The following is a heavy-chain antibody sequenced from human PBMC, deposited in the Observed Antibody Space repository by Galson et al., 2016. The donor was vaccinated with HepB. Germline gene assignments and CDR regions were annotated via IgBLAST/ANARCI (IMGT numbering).Heavy chain of an antibody. CDR2: ISSSGIST. D-gene: IGHD1-26*01. CDR3: ARCRGATHAAGFDY. Sequence: SLRLSCAASGFTLRSHSITWVRQAPGKGLEWVSSISSSGISTFYADSVKGRFTISRDNAENSLYLQMNGLRAEDTAVYYCARCRGATHAAGFDYWGQGTLVTVSP. J-gene: IGHJ4*02. CDR1: GFTLRSHS. V-gene: IGHV3-21*01.